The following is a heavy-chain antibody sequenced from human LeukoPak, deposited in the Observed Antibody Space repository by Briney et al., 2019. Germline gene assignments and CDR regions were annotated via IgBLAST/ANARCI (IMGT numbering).Heavy chain of an antibody. Sequence: GGSLRVSCAAAGFTFSSYAMSWVRQAPGKGLEWVSAISGSGGSTYYADSVKGRFTISRENSKNTLYLQMNSLRAADTAVYYCAKDEGWNDYWGQGTLVTGSS. V-gene: IGHV3-23*01. D-gene: IGHD1-1*01. CDR1: GFTFSSYA. CDR3: AKDEGWNDY. CDR2: ISGSGGST. J-gene: IGHJ4*02.